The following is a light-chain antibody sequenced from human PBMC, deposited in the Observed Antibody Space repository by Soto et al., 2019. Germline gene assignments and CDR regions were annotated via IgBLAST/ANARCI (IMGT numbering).Light chain of an antibody. J-gene: IGLJ1*01. CDR3: SSYTSSSTYV. CDR2: QID. CDR1: SSDIGAYNY. V-gene: IGLV2-18*02. Sequence: QSALSQPPSASGSPGQSVTISCTGTSSDIGAYNYVSWYQQHPGRAPQLMVYQIDKRPSGVPDRFSGSRSGNTASLTISGLQAEDEADYYCSSYTSSSTYVFGTGTKVTVL.